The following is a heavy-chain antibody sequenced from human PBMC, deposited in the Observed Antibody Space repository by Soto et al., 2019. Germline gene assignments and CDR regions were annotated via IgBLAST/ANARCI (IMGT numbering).Heavy chain of an antibody. D-gene: IGHD1-1*01. CDR2: TRNEANSYTT. V-gene: IGHV3-72*01. CDR1: GFTLSDHY. Sequence: EVQLVESGGGLVQPGGSLRLSCAASGFTLSDHYMDWVRQAPGQGLEWVGRTRNEANSYTTEYAASMRGRFSISRDDSKNSMYLQLNSLKTEDTAVYYCARGAGEHQRSESYYYGLDVWGLGTTVTVSS. J-gene: IGHJ6*02. CDR3: ARGAGEHQRSESYYYGLDV.